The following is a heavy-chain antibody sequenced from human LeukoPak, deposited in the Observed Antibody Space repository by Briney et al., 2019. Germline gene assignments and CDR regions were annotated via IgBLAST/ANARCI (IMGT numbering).Heavy chain of an antibody. CDR1: GGSISSSSYY. D-gene: IGHD5-12*01. CDR3: ARDGPRYSGYDLGY. J-gene: IGHJ4*02. V-gene: IGHV4-39*07. CDR2: INHSGST. Sequence: SETLSLTCTVSGGSISSSSYYWGWIRQPPGKGLEWIGEINHSGSTNYNPSLKSRVTISVDTSKNQFSLKLSSVTAADTAVYYCARDGPRYSGYDLGYWGQGTLVTVSS.